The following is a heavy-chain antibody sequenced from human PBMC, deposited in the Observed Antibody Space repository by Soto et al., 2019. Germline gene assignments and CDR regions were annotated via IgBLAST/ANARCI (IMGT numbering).Heavy chain of an antibody. CDR3: ARHLFFGSGWHFDY. CDR2: IYYSGST. CDR1: GGSISSSSYY. D-gene: IGHD6-19*01. V-gene: IGHV4-39*01. Sequence: SETLTLSCTVSGGSISSSSYYWGWIRQPPGKGLEWIGSIYYSGSTYYNPSLKSRVTISVDTSKNQFSLKLSSVTAADTAVYYCARHLFFGSGWHFDYWGQGTLVTVSS. J-gene: IGHJ4*02.